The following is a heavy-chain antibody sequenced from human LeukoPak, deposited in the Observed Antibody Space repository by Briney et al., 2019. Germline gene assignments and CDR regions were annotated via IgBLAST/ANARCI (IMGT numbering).Heavy chain of an antibody. CDR1: GFTFSSYA. CDR3: ARDKGYYYDSSGPSYFDY. Sequence: GGSLRLSCAASGFTFSSYAMHWVRQAPGKGLEWVAVISYDGSNKYYADSVKGRFTISRDNSKNTLYLQMNSLRAEDTAVYYCARDKGYYYDSSGPSYFDYWGQGTLVTVSS. V-gene: IGHV3-30*04. D-gene: IGHD3-22*01. J-gene: IGHJ4*02. CDR2: ISYDGSNK.